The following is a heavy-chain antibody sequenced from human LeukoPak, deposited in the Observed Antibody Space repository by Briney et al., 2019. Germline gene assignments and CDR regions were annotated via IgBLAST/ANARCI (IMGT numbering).Heavy chain of an antibody. J-gene: IGHJ3*02. Sequence: ASVKVSCKASGYTCTGYYMHWVRQAPGQGLEWMGWINPNSGGTNYAQKFQGRVTMARDTSISTAYMELSRLRSDDTAVYYCARADCTSCPGYGAFDIWGQGTMVTVSS. V-gene: IGHV1-2*02. D-gene: IGHD2-2*01. CDR2: INPNSGGT. CDR1: GYTCTGYY. CDR3: ARADCTSCPGYGAFDI.